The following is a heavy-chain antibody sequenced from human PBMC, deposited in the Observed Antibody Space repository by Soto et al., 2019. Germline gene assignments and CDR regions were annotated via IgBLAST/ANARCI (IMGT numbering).Heavy chain of an antibody. V-gene: IGHV4-34*01. CDR1: GGSFSGHC. CDR2: INHSGST. D-gene: IGHD3-22*01. CDR3: ARGGSAGDYDSSGGFDY. Sequence: SETLSLTCAVYGGSFSGHCWSWIRQPPVKGLEWIGEINHSGSTNYNPSLKSRVTISVDTSKNQFSLRLSSVTAADTAVYYCARGGSAGDYDSSGGFDYWGQGTLVTVSS. J-gene: IGHJ4*02.